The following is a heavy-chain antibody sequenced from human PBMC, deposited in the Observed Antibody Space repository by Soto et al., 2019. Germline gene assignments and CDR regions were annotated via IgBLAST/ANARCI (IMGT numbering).Heavy chain of an antibody. CDR1: GGSISSGGYY. CDR3: ARDYCSGGSCYHDAFDI. Sequence: SETLSLTCTVSGGSISSGGYYWSWIRQHPGKGLEWIGYIYYSGGTYYNPSLKSRVTISVDTSKNQFSLKLSSVTAADTAVYYCARDYCSGGSCYHDAFDIWGQGTMVTVSS. J-gene: IGHJ3*02. D-gene: IGHD2-15*01. V-gene: IGHV4-31*03. CDR2: IYYSGGT.